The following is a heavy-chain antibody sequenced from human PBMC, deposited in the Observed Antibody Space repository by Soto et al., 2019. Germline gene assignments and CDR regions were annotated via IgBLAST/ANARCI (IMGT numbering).Heavy chain of an antibody. CDR2: SRNKANSYTS. Sequence: EVQLVESGGGLVQPGGSLRLSCAASGFSFSDYYMDWVRQLPGKGLEWVGRSRNKANSYTSEYAPSVKGRFTISRNDSEDSIYLQMSSLKTEDTAVYYCARDTGGSYDFWGQGALVTVSS. CDR1: GFSFSDYY. CDR3: ARDTGGSYDF. D-gene: IGHD1-26*01. V-gene: IGHV3-72*01. J-gene: IGHJ4*02.